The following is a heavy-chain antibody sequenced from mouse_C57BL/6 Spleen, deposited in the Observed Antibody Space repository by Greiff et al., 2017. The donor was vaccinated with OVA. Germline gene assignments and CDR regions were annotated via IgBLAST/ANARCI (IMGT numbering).Heavy chain of an antibody. V-gene: IGHV5-17*01. Sequence: EVKLEESGGGLVKPGGSLKLSCAASGFTFSDYGMHWVRQAPEKGLEWVAYISSGSSTIYYADTVKGRFTISRDNTKNTLFLQMTSLRSEDSAMYYCARPTSYYFDYWGQGTTLTVSS. CDR1: GFTFSDYG. J-gene: IGHJ2*01. CDR3: ARPTSYYFDY. CDR2: ISSGSSTI.